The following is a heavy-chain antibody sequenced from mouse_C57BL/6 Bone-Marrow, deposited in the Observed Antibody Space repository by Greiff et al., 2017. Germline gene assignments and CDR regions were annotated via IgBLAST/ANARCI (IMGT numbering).Heavy chain of an antibody. V-gene: IGHV6-3*01. D-gene: IGHD1-1*01. Sequence: EVQRVESGGGLVQPGGSMKLSCVASGFTFSNYWMNWVRQSPEKGLEWVAQIRLKSDNYATHYAESVKGRFTISRDDSKSSVYLQMNNLRAEDTGIYYCTTVVANYYAMDYWGQGTSVTVSS. CDR3: TTVVANYYAMDY. J-gene: IGHJ4*01. CDR1: GFTFSNYW. CDR2: IRLKSDNYAT.